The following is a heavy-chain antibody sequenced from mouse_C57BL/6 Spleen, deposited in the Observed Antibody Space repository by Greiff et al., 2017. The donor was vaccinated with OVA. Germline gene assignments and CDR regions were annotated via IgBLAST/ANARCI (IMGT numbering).Heavy chain of an antibody. CDR1: GYTFTSYW. CDR2: IHPNSGST. J-gene: IGHJ2*01. V-gene: IGHV1-64*01. CDR3: AFITTVVATGPFDY. D-gene: IGHD1-1*01. Sequence: VQLQQPGAELVKPGASVKLSCKASGYTFTSYWMHWVKQRPGQGLEWIGMIHPNSGSTNYNEKFKSKATLTVDKSSSTAYMQLSSLTSEDSAVYYCAFITTVVATGPFDYWGQGTTLTVSS.